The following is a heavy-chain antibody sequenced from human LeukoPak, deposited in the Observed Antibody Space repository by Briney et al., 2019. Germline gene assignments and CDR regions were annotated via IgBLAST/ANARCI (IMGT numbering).Heavy chain of an antibody. V-gene: IGHV3-48*04. CDR2: ISSSGSTI. J-gene: IGHJ4*02. Sequence: PGGSLRLSCAASGFTFSSYGMHWVRQAPGKGLEWVSYISSSGSTIYYADSVKGRFTISRDNAKNSLYLQMNSLRAEDTAVYCCARELYSNSGYYFDYWGQGTLVTVSS. D-gene: IGHD6-13*01. CDR1: GFTFSSYG. CDR3: ARELYSNSGYYFDY.